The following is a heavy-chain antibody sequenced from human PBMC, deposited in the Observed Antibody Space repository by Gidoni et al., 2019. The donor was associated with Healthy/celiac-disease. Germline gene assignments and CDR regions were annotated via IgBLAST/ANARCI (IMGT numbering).Heavy chain of an antibody. D-gene: IGHD3-3*01. J-gene: IGHJ4*02. Sequence: EVQLVESGGGLVKPGGSLRLSCAASGFPVSNAWMSWVRQAPGKGLEWVGRIKSKTDGGTTDYAAPVKGRFTISRDDSKTTLYLQMNSLKTEDTAVYYCTTAPFTDFWSGAIPDYWGQGTLVTVSS. CDR2: IKSKTDGGTT. V-gene: IGHV3-15*01. CDR1: GFPVSNAW. CDR3: TTAPFTDFWSGAIPDY.